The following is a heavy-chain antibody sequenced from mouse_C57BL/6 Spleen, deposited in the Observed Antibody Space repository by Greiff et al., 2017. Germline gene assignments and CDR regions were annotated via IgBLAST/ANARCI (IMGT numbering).Heavy chain of an antibody. J-gene: IGHJ4*01. CDR2: IDPSDSYT. V-gene: IGHV1-50*01. CDR1: GYTFTSYW. D-gene: IGHD1-1*01. CDR3: ARHRSWGYYAMDY. Sequence: QVQLQQPGAELVQPGASVKLSCKASGYTFTSYWMQWVKQRPGQGLEWIGEIDPSDSYTNYNQKFKGKATLTVDPSSSTAYMQLSSLTSEDSAVYYCARHRSWGYYAMDYWSQGTSVTGSA.